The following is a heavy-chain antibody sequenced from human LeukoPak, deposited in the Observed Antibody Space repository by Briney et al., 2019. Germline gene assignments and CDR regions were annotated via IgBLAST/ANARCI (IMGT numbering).Heavy chain of an antibody. CDR2: IIPIFGTA. CDR1: GGTFSSYA. CDR3: ARGAAAAAGPGYYYYMDV. V-gene: IGHV1-69*05. J-gene: IGHJ6*03. Sequence: ASVKVSCKASGGTFSSYAISWVRQAPGQGLEWMGGIIPIFGTANYAQKFQGRVTITTDESTSTAYMELSSLRSEDTAVYYCARGAAAAAGPGYYYYMDVWGKGITVTVSS. D-gene: IGHD6-13*01.